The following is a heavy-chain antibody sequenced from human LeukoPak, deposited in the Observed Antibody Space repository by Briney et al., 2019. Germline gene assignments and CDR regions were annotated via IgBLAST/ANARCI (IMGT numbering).Heavy chain of an antibody. CDR2: IYYSGST. Sequence: SETLSLTCTVSGGSISSSSYYWGWIRQPPGKGLEWIGSIYYSGSTYYNPSLKSRVTVSVDTSKNQFSLKLGSVTAADTAVYYCATYYDAIGWFDPWGQGTLVTVSS. D-gene: IGHD3-22*01. V-gene: IGHV4-39*01. CDR3: ATYYDAIGWFDP. CDR1: GGSISSSSYY. J-gene: IGHJ5*02.